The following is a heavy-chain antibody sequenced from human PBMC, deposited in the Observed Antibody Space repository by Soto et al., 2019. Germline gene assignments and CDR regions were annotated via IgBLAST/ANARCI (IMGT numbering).Heavy chain of an antibody. D-gene: IGHD3-22*01. Sequence: ASVKVACKASGYTFTSYAMHWVRQAPGQRLEWMGWINAGNGNTKYSQKFQGRVTITRDTSASTAYMELSSLRSEDTAVYYCASKYYYDSSGYCIAPSYFDYWGQGTLLTVSS. J-gene: IGHJ4*02. CDR1: GYTFTSYA. CDR2: INAGNGNT. V-gene: IGHV1-3*01. CDR3: ASKYYYDSSGYCIAPSYFDY.